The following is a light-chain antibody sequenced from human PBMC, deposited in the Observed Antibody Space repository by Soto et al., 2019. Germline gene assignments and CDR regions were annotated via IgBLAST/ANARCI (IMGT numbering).Light chain of an antibody. Sequence: QYALTQPASVSGSPGQSITISCTGTSSDVGGYNYVSWYQQHPGIAPKLMISEVSTRPSGVSNRFSGSKSGNTASLTISGLEGEDEADYYCSSYTSSSTLVFGGGTKVTVL. CDR3: SSYTSSSTLV. V-gene: IGLV2-14*01. J-gene: IGLJ2*01. CDR1: SSDVGGYNY. CDR2: EVS.